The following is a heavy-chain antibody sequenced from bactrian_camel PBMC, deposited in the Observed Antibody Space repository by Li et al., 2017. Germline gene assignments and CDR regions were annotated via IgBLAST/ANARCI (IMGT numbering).Heavy chain of an antibody. J-gene: IGHJ4*01. D-gene: IGHD1*01. CDR2: IYAGDDTT. V-gene: IGHV3S1*01. CDR1: GYHDSQNYC. Sequence: HVQLVESGGGSVQAGGSLRLSCVATGYHDSQNYCLGWYRQAPGKDRERVAAIYAGDDTTNYADSVKGRFTISQDNANGTLYLQMDSLRPEDTAMYYCASGPWGYCTRTKWEGGMNNWGQGTQVTVS. CDR3: ASGPWGYCTRTKWEGGMNN.